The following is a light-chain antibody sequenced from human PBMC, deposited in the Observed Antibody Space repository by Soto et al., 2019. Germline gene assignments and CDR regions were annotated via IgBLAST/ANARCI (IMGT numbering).Light chain of an antibody. V-gene: IGLV2-14*03. CDR1: NSDVGAYSY. J-gene: IGLJ1*01. Sequence: QSVLAQPASVSGSPGQSITISCTGTNSDVGAYSYVSWYQQYPGKAHKLLIYDVGARPSGISDRFSGSKSGNTASLTISGLQAEDEADYYCSSYTAFTTYVFGSGTKVTVL. CDR3: SSYTAFTTYV. CDR2: DVG.